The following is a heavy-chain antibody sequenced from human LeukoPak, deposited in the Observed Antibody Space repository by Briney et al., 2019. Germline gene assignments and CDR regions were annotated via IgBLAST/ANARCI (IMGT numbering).Heavy chain of an antibody. V-gene: IGHV1-69*13. CDR3: ARDGGDTSMGGLNWFDP. J-gene: IGHJ5*02. Sequence: ASVKVSCKASGGTFSSYAISWVRQAPGQGLEWMGGIIPIFGTANYAQKFQGRVTITANESTSTVYMELSSLRSEDTAVYYCARDGGDTSMGGLNWFDPWGQETLVTVSS. CDR2: IIPIFGTA. D-gene: IGHD5-18*01. CDR1: GGTFSSYA.